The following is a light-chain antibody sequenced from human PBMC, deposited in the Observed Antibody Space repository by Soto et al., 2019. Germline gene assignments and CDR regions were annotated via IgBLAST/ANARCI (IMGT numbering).Light chain of an antibody. CDR2: AAS. CDR1: QGISNF. V-gene: IGKV1-27*01. CDR3: QKYSSAPFT. Sequence: DIQMTQSPSSLSASVGDRVTITCRASQGISNFLVWYQQKPGKVPKVLIYAASTLQSGVPSRFSGSGSGTDFTLIISSLQPEDVATYYCQKYSSAPFTFGPGTKVDIK. J-gene: IGKJ3*01.